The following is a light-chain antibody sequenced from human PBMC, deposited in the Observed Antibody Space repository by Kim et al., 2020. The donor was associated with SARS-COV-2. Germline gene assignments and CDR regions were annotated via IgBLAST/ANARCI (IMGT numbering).Light chain of an antibody. Sequence: EIVLTQSPGTLSLSPGERATLSCRASQSIGGNYLAWYQQKPGQPPRLLFYGASNRATGIPDRFSGSGSGTDFTLTISRLEPEDFAVYYCQQYGASFGQRTRLEIK. CDR3: QQYGAS. CDR1: QSIGGNY. J-gene: IGKJ5*01. CDR2: GAS. V-gene: IGKV3-20*01.